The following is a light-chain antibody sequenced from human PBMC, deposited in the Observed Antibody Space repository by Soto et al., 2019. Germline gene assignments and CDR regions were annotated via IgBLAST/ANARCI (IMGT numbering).Light chain of an antibody. CDR1: SSDVGGYNY. V-gene: IGLV2-8*01. Sequence: QSALTQPPSASGSPGQSVTISCTGTSSDVGGYNYVSWYQRHPGKAPKLMIYEVTKRPSGVPDRFSGSKSGNTASLTVSGLQAGDEADYYCASYAGSNNLVFGGGTKVTVL. J-gene: IGLJ2*01. CDR3: ASYAGSNNLV. CDR2: EVT.